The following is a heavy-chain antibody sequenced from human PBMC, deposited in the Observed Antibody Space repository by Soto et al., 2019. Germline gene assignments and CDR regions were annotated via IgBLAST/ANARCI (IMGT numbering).Heavy chain of an antibody. CDR3: ARDRIAGSGSCDN. CDR2: IKTDGSSP. CDR1: GFTFNNYW. D-gene: IGHD3-10*01. Sequence: PGGSLRLSCVASGFTFNNYWMHWVRQVPGKGLVWVSRIKTDGSSPNYADSVEGRFTISSDNAKNKLYLQMNSLRAVAAAEDFVARDRIAGSGSCDNWGQGTLVTVS. J-gene: IGHJ4*02. V-gene: IGHV3-74*01.